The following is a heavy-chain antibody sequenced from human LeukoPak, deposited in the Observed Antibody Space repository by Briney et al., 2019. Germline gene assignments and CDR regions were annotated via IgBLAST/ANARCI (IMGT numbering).Heavy chain of an antibody. CDR1: GFTFSSYS. Sequence: KSGGSLRLSCAASGFTFSSYSMNWVRQAPGKGLEWVSSISSSSYIYYADSVKGRFTISRDNAKNSLYLQMNSLRAEDTAVYYCARDALRGVIYYMDVWGKGTTVTISS. V-gene: IGHV3-21*01. CDR3: ARDALRGVIYYMDV. D-gene: IGHD3-10*01. CDR2: ISSSSYI. J-gene: IGHJ6*03.